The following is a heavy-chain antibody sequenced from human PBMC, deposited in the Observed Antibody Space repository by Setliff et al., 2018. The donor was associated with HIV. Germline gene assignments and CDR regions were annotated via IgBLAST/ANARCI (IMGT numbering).Heavy chain of an antibody. CDR2: IYHSGIT. J-gene: IGHJ5*02. CDR3: ARAFGSGSYRWFDP. CDR1: GYSISIDYY. Sequence: SETLSLPCAVSGYSISIDYYWGWIRQAPGKGLEWIGNIYHSGITYYNPSLKSRVTISVDTSKNQFSLRLSSVTAADTAVYYCARAFGSGSYRWFDPWGQGTLVTVSS. V-gene: IGHV4-38-2*01. D-gene: IGHD3-10*01.